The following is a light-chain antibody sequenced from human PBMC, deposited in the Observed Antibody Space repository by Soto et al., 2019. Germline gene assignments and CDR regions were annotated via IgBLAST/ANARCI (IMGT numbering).Light chain of an antibody. V-gene: IGLV2-14*03. CDR1: SSDIGDSNY. CDR3: SSFRRRSTSDV. CDR2: DVS. J-gene: IGLJ1*01. Sequence: QSALTQPASVSGSPGQSITISCTGTSSDIGDSNYVSWYQQHPGKAPKLVIYDVSKRPSGVSNRFSGSKSANTASLTIAGLPAEDEDDYCCSSFRRRSTSDVFGTGTKVTVL.